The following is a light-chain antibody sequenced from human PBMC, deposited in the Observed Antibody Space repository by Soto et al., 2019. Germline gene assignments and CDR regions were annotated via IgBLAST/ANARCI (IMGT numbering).Light chain of an antibody. J-gene: IGLJ2*01. V-gene: IGLV2-23*03. CDR3: CSYADTSTFWVV. CDR1: SSDVGGYNV. CDR2: EGT. Sequence: QSALTQPASVSGSPGQSITISCTGTSSDVGGYNVVSWYQQHPGKAPKLIIYEGTKRPSGVSNRFSGSKSGNTASLTISGLQAEDEADYHCCSYADTSTFWVVFGGGTQLTVL.